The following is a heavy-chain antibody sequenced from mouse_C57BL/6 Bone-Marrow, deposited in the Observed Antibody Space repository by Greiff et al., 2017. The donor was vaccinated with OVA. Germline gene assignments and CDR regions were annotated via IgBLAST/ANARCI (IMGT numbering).Heavy chain of an antibody. CDR2: IWSGGST. D-gene: IGHD1-2*01. V-gene: IGHV2-2*01. Sequence: QVQLQQSGPGLVQPSQSLSITCTVSGFSLTSYGVHWVRQSPGTGLEWLGVIWSGGSTAYNEAIISRLSISNYNSKSQVFFKMNSLQADDTAIYFCARNRLYGMDYWGQGTSVTVSS. CDR3: ARNRLYGMDY. J-gene: IGHJ4*01. CDR1: GFSLTSYG.